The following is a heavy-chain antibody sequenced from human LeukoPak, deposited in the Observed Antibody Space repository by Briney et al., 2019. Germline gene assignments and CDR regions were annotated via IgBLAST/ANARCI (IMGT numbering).Heavy chain of an antibody. D-gene: IGHD2-2*02. CDR1: GGSFSGYY. CDR3: ARGRSPYCSSTSCYKDYFDY. J-gene: IGHJ4*02. V-gene: IGHV4-34*01. CDR2: INHSGST. Sequence: PSETLSLTCAVSGGSFSGYYWSWIRQPPGKGLEWIGEINHSGSTNYNPSLRSRVTISVDTSKNQFSLKLSSVTAADTAVYYCARGRSPYCSSTSCYKDYFDYWGQGTLVTVPS.